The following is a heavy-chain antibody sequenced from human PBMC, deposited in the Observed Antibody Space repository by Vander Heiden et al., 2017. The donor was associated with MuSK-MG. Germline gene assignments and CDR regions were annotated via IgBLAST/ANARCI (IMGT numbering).Heavy chain of an antibody. J-gene: IGHJ3*02. CDR1: GYRFTTYW. D-gene: IGHD3-10*01. CDR3: ARHRGIGYDAFDI. V-gene: IGHV5-51*01. Sequence: EVQLVQSGAEVKKPGESLKISCKGSGYRFTTYWIAWVRQMPGKGLEWMAIIYPGDSDTRYSPSFQGQVTISADKSISTAYLQWSSLKASDTAMYYCARHRGIGYDAFDIWGQGTMVTVSS. CDR2: IYPGDSDT.